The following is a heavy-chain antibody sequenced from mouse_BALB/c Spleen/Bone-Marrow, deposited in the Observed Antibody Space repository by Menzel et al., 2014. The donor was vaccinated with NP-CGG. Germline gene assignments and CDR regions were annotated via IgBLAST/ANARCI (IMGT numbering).Heavy chain of an antibody. CDR2: IHLSDSES. CDR3: TRYDLTTRAFAY. V-gene: IGHV1S82*01. Sequence: QVQLKQSGAELVGPGASVKLSCKASGYSFTSYWMNWVKRRPGQGLEWIGMIHLSDSESRLNQKFKDKATLTVDKSSSTAYMQLSSPTSEDSAVYYCTRYDLTTRAFAYWGQGTLVTVSA. J-gene: IGHJ3*01. CDR1: GYSFTSYW. D-gene: IGHD6-1*01.